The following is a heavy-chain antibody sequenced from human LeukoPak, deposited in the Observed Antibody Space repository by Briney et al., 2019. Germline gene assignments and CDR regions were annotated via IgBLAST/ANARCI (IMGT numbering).Heavy chain of an antibody. D-gene: IGHD3-9*01. V-gene: IGHV3-49*03. CDR3: TRTSLRYFDWLSSPLDY. CDR1: GFTFRSYW. J-gene: IGHJ4*02. CDR2: IRSKAYGGTT. Sequence: GSLRLSCAASGFTFRSYWMSWFRQAPGKGLEWVGFIRSKAYGGTTEYAASVKGRFTISRDDSKSIAYLQMNSLKTEDTAVYYCTRTSLRYFDWLSSPLDYWGQGTLVTVSS.